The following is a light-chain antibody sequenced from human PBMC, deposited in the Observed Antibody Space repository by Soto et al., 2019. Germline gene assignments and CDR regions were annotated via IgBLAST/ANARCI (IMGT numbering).Light chain of an antibody. CDR1: QDISSW. CDR2: AAS. CDR3: QQGNSFPLT. Sequence: DIQMTPSPSSVSASVGDRVTITCRASQDISSWLAWFQQKPGKAPKLLIYAASSLHIGVPSRFSGSGSGTDFTLTINSLQPEDFATYYCQQGNSFPLTFGGGTKVEIK. V-gene: IGKV1-12*01. J-gene: IGKJ4*01.